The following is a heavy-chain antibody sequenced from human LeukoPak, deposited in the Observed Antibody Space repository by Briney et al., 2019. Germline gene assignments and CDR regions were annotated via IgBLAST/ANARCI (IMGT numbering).Heavy chain of an antibody. V-gene: IGHV3-11*01. Sequence: GGSLRLSCEASGFTCSDYYMSWIRQAPGKGLEWVAYISNSGTIIYYAESVKGRFTISRDNAKNSLYLQMNSLRAEDTALYYCARDLAMAGRDLDYWGQGTLVTVSS. CDR1: GFTCSDYY. CDR3: ARDLAMAGRDLDY. D-gene: IGHD6-19*01. J-gene: IGHJ4*02. CDR2: ISNSGTII.